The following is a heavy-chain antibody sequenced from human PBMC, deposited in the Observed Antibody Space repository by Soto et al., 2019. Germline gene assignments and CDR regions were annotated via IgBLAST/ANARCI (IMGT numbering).Heavy chain of an antibody. CDR3: ASTEEVTASFDY. CDR2: IKQDGSEK. CDR1: GFTFSSYW. Sequence: QLGGSLRLSCEASGFTFSSYWMSWVRQAQGKGLEWVANIKQDGSEKYYVDSVKGRFTISIYNAKNSLYLQMNSLRAEDTAVYYCASTEEVTASFDYWGQGTLVTVSS. D-gene: IGHD2-21*02. V-gene: IGHV3-7*03. J-gene: IGHJ4*02.